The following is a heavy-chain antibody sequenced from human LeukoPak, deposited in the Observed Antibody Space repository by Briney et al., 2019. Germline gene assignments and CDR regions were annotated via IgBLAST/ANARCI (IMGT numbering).Heavy chain of an antibody. CDR3: ARQSRDGSKNRGYYFDY. CDR1: GFIFTNYW. Sequence: GESLKISCQVSGFIFTNYWIGWVRQMPGKGLESMWLIFPADSDTTYSPSFQGQVTISADRSISTVYLQWSSLKASDTAMYYCARQSRDGSKNRGYYFDYWGQGTLVTVSS. V-gene: IGHV5-51*01. J-gene: IGHJ4*02. CDR2: IFPADSDT. D-gene: IGHD3-10*01.